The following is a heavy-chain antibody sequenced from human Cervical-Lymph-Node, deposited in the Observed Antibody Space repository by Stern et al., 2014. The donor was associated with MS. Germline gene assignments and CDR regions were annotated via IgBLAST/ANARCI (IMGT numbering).Heavy chain of an antibody. CDR3: ARTGTVVTSGYYYGMDV. CDR1: GYNFTDYG. Sequence: QLVQSGAEVKKPGASVKVSCKTAGYNFTDYGIIWVRQAPGQRLEWMGWINTGNGNRRYSQKIQGRVTITRDASASTAYMELSSLRSEDTAVYYCARTGTVVTSGYYYGMDVWGQGTTVTVSS. CDR2: INTGNGNR. J-gene: IGHJ6*02. V-gene: IGHV1-3*04. D-gene: IGHD4-23*01.